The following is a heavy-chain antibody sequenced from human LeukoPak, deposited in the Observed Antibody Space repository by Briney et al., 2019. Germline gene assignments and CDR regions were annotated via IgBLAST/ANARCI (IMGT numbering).Heavy chain of an antibody. D-gene: IGHD6-6*01. J-gene: IGHJ4*02. CDR3: ARRSSIPTRLFDF. CDR2: IYPGDSDT. CDR1: GYSFTTYW. V-gene: IGHV5-51*01. Sequence: ESLKISCRGSGYSFTTYWIGWVRQMPGKGLEWMGIIYPGDSDTRYSPSFQGQVTISADKSISTAYLQWSSLKASDTAMYYCARRSSIPTRLFDFWGQGTLVTVSS.